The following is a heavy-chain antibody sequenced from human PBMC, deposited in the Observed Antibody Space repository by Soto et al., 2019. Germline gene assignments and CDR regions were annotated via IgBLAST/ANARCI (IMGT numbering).Heavy chain of an antibody. CDR2: IYYLGNT. J-gene: IGHJ4*02. CDR3: ARRGDGSGWANDY. Sequence: ETLSLTCTVSGGSISSSSSYWGWIRQPPGKGLEWVGSIYYLGNTYYNPSLGSRVTISVDTSKNQFSLKLRSVTAADTAVYYCARRGDGSGWANDYWSQGTLVTVSS. D-gene: IGHD6-19*01. CDR1: GGSISSSSSY. V-gene: IGHV4-39*01.